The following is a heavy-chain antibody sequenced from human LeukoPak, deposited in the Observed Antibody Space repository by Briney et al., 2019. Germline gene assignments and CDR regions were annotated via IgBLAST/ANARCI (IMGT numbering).Heavy chain of an antibody. Sequence: SETLSLTCAVYGGSFSGYYWSWIRQPPGKGLERIGEINHSGSTNYNPSLKSRVTISVDTSKNQFSLKLSSVTAADTAVYYCSWGLSGSVLSYWGQGTLVTVSS. CDR2: INHSGST. V-gene: IGHV4-34*01. CDR1: GGSFSGYY. CDR3: SWGLSGSVLSY. J-gene: IGHJ4*02. D-gene: IGHD2/OR15-2a*01.